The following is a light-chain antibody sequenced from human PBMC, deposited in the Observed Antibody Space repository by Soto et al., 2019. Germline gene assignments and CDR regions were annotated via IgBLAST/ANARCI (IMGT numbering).Light chain of an antibody. Sequence: QSVLAQPPSMSGAPGQRVTISCTGSSSNIGAGYDVHWYQQLPGTDPKLLIYGNSNRPSGVPDRFSGSKSGTSASLAITGLQAEDEADYYCQSYDSSLRYVFGTGTKLTVL. CDR3: QSYDSSLRYV. J-gene: IGLJ1*01. CDR1: SSNIGAGYD. V-gene: IGLV1-40*01. CDR2: GNS.